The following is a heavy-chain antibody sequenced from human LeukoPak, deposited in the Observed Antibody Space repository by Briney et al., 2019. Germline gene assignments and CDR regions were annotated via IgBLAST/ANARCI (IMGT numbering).Heavy chain of an antibody. Sequence: GGSLRLSCAASGFTFSSYAMSWVRQAPGKGLEWVSAISGSGGSTYYADSVKGRFTISRDNAKNSLYLQMNSLRAEDTAVYYCARGPYCSGGSCYRIPTYWGQGTLVTVSS. V-gene: IGHV3-23*01. CDR1: GFTFSSYA. CDR3: ARGPYCSGGSCYRIPTY. CDR2: ISGSGGST. D-gene: IGHD2-15*01. J-gene: IGHJ4*02.